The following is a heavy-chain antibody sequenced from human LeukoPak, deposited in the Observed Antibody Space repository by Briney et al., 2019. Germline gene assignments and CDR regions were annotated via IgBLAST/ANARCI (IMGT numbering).Heavy chain of an antibody. CDR2: ISYDGSNK. V-gene: IGHV3-30-3*01. CDR1: GFTFSSYA. J-gene: IGHJ4*02. D-gene: IGHD6-19*01. Sequence: PGGSLRLSCAASGFTFSSYAMHWVRQAPGKGLEWVAVISYDGSNKYYADSVKGRFTISRDNSKNTLYLQMNSLRAEDTAVYYCARDRGSSGWSDFDYWGQGTLVTVSS. CDR3: ARDRGSSGWSDFDY.